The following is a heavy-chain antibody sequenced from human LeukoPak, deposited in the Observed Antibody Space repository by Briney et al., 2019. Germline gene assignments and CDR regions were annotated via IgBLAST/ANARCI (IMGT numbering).Heavy chain of an antibody. V-gene: IGHV3-30*18. J-gene: IGHJ4*02. CDR2: ISYDGSNK. Sequence: GGSLRLSCAASGFTFSSYGMHWVRQAPGKGLEWVAVISYDGSNKYYADSVKGRFTISRDNSKNTLYLQMNSLRAEDTAVYYCAKVSYDSSGYYLPSDYWGQGTLVTVSS. CDR1: GFTFSSYG. D-gene: IGHD3-22*01. CDR3: AKVSYDSSGYYLPSDY.